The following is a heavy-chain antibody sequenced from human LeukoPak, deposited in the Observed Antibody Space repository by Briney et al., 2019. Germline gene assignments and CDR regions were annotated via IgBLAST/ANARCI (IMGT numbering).Heavy chain of an antibody. D-gene: IGHD6-19*01. CDR3: ARDNAGSGWVY. Sequence: GGSLRLSCVASGFIFSDYWMSWVRQAPGKGPEWVANIKVDGIEKHYADSVKGRFTISRDNAKNSLYLQMNCLRAEDTAVYYCARDNAGSGWVYWGQGTLVTVSS. CDR1: GFIFSDYW. J-gene: IGHJ4*02. V-gene: IGHV3-7*04. CDR2: IKVDGIEK.